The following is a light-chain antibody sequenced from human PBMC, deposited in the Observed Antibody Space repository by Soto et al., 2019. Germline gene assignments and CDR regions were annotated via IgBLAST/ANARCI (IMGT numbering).Light chain of an antibody. CDR2: EGS. J-gene: IGLJ2*01. V-gene: IGLV2-23*01. CDR1: SSDVGSYNL. CDR3: CSYAGSRTLV. Sequence: QSVLTQPASVSGSPGQSITISCTGTSSDVGSYNLVSWYQQHPGKAPKLIIYEGSKRPSGVSNRFSGSKSGNTASLTISGLQAEDEADYYCCSYAGSRTLVFGGGTKVTVL.